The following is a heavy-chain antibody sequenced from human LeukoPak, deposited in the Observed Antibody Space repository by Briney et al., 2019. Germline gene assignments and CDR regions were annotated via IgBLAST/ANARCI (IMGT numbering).Heavy chain of an antibody. J-gene: IGHJ5*02. CDR3: AKDPLPYDP. Sequence: PGGSLRLSCAASGFTFSDYAMTWVRQAPGKGLEWVSTISHTGSVTYYADSVKGRFTISRDNSKNTLYLQMSSLRAEDTAVYYCAKDPLPYDPWGQGTLVTVSS. CDR2: ISHTGSVT. V-gene: IGHV3-23*01. CDR1: GFTFSDYA.